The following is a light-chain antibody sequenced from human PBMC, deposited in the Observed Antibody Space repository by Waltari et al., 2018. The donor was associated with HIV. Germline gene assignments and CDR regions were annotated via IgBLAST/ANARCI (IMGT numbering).Light chain of an antibody. CDR3: MQVRLWPHT. J-gene: IGKJ2*01. V-gene: IGKV2-30*01. Sequence: DVLMTQSPLSLTVTVGQSASISCKSNQSLVFTDGNTYLFWFQQRPGQSPRRLIYKVSHRDSGVPARFSGSGSATDFTLKINSVQAEDVAVYFCMQVRLWPHTLGQGTKLEIK. CDR1: QSLVFTDGNTY. CDR2: KVS.